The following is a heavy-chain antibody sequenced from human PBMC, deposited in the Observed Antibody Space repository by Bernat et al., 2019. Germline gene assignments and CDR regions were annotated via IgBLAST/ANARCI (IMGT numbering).Heavy chain of an antibody. CDR1: GYSFTNYW. D-gene: IGHD6-13*01. CDR3: ARSPKSGIAAVLDY. J-gene: IGHJ4*02. CDR2: IDPSDSYT. V-gene: IGHV5-10-1*03. Sequence: EVQLVQSGAEVKKPGESLRISCKGSGYSFTNYWISWVRQMPGKGLEWMGRIDPSDSYTNYSPSFQGHVTISADKSINAAYLQWSSLKASDTAMFYCARSPKSGIAAVLDYWGQGTLVTVSS.